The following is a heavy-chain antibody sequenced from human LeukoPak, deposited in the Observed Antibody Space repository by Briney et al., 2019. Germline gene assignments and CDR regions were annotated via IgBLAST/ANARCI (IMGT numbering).Heavy chain of an antibody. CDR1: GFSFSSYA. D-gene: IGHD6-19*01. V-gene: IGHV3-30*04. Sequence: GGSLRLSCAASGFSFSSYAMHWVRQAPGKGLEWVSVISYDGSNKYYVDSVKGRFTTSRDNAKNSLYLQMNSLRAEDTAVYYCARARFTSGWETLDYWGQGTLVTVSS. J-gene: IGHJ4*02. CDR3: ARARFTSGWETLDY. CDR2: ISYDGSNK.